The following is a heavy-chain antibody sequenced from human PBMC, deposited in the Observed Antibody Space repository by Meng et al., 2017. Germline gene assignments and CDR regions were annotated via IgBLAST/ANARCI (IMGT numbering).Heavy chain of an antibody. CDR2: ISGDGSIT. CDR1: GFTFNNSW. CDR3: LDEAPRSDY. D-gene: IGHD1-1*01. V-gene: IGHV3-74*01. Sequence: EVPLVESGGSLVQPGGSLRRSFAASGFTFNNSWMHLVRQVPGKGLVWVSRISGDGSITNYADSVKSRFTISRDNAKNTLYLQMNSLRPEDTAVYYCLDEAPRSDYWGQGSLVTVSS. J-gene: IGHJ4*02.